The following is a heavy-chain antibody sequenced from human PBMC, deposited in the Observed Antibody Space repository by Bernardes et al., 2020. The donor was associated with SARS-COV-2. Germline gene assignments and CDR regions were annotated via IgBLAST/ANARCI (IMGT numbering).Heavy chain of an antibody. V-gene: IGHV3-23*01. CDR2: ISGSGGST. CDR3: AKDRVTRWLRFPTDYYYYYYGMDV. D-gene: IGHD5-12*01. Sequence: GGSLRLSCAASGFTFSSYAMSWVRQAPGKGLEWVSVISGSGGSTYYADSVKGRFTISRDNSKNTLYLQMNSLRAEDTAVYYCAKDRVTRWLRFPTDYYYYYYGMDVWGQGTTVTVSS. CDR1: GFTFSSYA. J-gene: IGHJ6*02.